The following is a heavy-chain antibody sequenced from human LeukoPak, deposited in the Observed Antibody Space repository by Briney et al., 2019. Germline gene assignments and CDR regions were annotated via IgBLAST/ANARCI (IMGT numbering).Heavy chain of an antibody. D-gene: IGHD3-3*01. Sequence: ASVKVSCVTSGYTFTDYGISWVRQAPGQGLKWLGWISVYNVNTNYAKKFQGRVTMTRDTSTTTVYMELTGLTSDDTATYYCARDEIFGVGTHFDYWGQGTPVIVSS. CDR2: ISVYNVNT. J-gene: IGHJ4*02. CDR3: ARDEIFGVGTHFDY. V-gene: IGHV1-18*01. CDR1: GYTFTDYG.